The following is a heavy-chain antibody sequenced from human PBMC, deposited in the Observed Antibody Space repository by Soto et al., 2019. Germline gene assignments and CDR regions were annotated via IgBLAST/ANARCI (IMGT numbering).Heavy chain of an antibody. V-gene: IGHV1-18*01. D-gene: IGHD3-16*01. CDR3: ARIGVSSGHESPDFDS. Sequence: ASVKVSCKASGYTFNFYGITWVRQAPGQGLEWMGWISGFNGNTNYAADLQGRVTMTTDTSTSTAYMELRGLRSDNTAVYYCARIGVSSGHESPDFDSWGQGTLVTVSS. J-gene: IGHJ4*02. CDR2: ISGFNGNT. CDR1: GYTFNFYG.